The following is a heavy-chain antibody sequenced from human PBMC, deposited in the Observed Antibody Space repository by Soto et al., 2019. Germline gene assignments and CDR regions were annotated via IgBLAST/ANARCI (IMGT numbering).Heavy chain of an antibody. CDR2: IIPIFGTA. D-gene: IGHD2-15*01. V-gene: IGHV1-69*13. J-gene: IGHJ4*02. CDR1: GGTFSSHA. Sequence: SVNVSCKASGGTFSSHAISWVRQAPGQGLEWMRGIIPIFGTANYAQKFQGRVTITADESTSTAYMELSSLRSEDTAVYYCAGGFSSYCSGGSCLDYRGQGPLFTASS. CDR3: AGGFSSYCSGGSCLDY.